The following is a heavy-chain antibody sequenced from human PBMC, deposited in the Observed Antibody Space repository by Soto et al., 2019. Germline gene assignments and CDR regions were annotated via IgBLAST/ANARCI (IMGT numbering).Heavy chain of an antibody. Sequence: SETKSHTNTVADGYISGYCGRWIRQTPGKGLEWIGYIYYSGSTNYNPSLKSRVTISVDTSKNQFSLKLSSVTAADTAVYYCESSEGLPYYYLMDLWGKGTTVTVSS. CDR2: IYYSGST. CDR1: DGYISGYC. V-gene: IGHV4-59*01. J-gene: IGHJ6*03. CDR3: ESSEGLPYYYLMDL.